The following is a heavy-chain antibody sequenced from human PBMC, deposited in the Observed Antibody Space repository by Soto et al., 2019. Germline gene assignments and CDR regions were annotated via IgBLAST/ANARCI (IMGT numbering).Heavy chain of an antibody. J-gene: IGHJ6*02. CDR3: ARDLAPYDSSGYYRGMDV. V-gene: IGHV3-33*01. CDR2: IWYDGSNK. CDR1: GFTFSSYG. Sequence: GGPLRLSCAASGFTFSSYGMHWVRQAPGKGLEWVAVIWYDGSNKYYADSVKGRFTISRDNSKNTLYLQTNSLRAEDTAVYYCARDLAPYDSSGYYRGMDVWGQGTTVTVSS. D-gene: IGHD3-22*01.